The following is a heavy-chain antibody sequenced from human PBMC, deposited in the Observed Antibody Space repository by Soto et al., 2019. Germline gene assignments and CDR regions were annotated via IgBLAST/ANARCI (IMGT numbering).Heavy chain of an antibody. CDR2: IYPGDSDT. CDR3: ARYGSGGDGPYYYYGMDV. D-gene: IGHD3-10*01. J-gene: IGHJ6*02. V-gene: IGHV5-51*01. Sequence: PGESLKISCKGSGYSFTSYWIGWVRQMPGKGLEWMGIIYPGDSDTRYSPSFQGQVTISADKSISTAYLQWSSLKASDTAMYYCARYGSGGDGPYYYYGMDVWGQGTTVTVSS. CDR1: GYSFTSYW.